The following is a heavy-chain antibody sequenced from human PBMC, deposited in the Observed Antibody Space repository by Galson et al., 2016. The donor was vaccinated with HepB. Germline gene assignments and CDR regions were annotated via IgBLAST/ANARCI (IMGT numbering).Heavy chain of an antibody. J-gene: IGHJ4*02. CDR1: GGSISSSTYY. Sequence: SETLSLTCTVSGGSISSSTYYWGWIRQPPGKGLEWIGSIYYSGSTYYNPSLKSRVTISVDTSKNQFSLKLSSVTAADSAVYYCASRSLDYDPDYWGQATLVSVSS. V-gene: IGHV4-39*01. CDR3: ASRSLDYDPDY. CDR2: IYYSGST. D-gene: IGHD4-17*01.